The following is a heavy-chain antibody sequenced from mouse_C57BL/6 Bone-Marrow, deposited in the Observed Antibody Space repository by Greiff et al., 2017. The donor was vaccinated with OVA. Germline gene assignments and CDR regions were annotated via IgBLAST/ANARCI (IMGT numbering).Heavy chain of an antibody. D-gene: IGHD1-1*01. J-gene: IGHJ3*01. Sequence: QVQLQQSGAELARPGASVKLSCKASGYTFTSYGISWVKQRTGQGLEWIGEIYPRSGNTYYNEKFKGKATLTADKSSSTAYMELRSLTSEDSAVYFGAREGITTVVEGFAYWGQGTLVTVSA. CDR2: IYPRSGNT. CDR3: AREGITTVVEGFAY. CDR1: GYTFTSYG. V-gene: IGHV1-81*01.